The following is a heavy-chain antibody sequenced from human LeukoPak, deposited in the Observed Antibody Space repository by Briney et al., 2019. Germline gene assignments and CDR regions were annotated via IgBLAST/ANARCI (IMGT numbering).Heavy chain of an antibody. Sequence: SETLSLTCTVSGGSISTSNYYWGWIRQPPGKGLEWIGNIFYSGSTYYNPSLKSRVTISVDTSKNQFSLKLSSVTAADTAVYYCARDGLSVVRGAQEDYYMDVWGKGTTVTVSS. D-gene: IGHD3-10*01. V-gene: IGHV4-39*07. CDR3: ARDGLSVVRGAQEDYYMDV. CDR1: GGSISTSNYY. J-gene: IGHJ6*03. CDR2: IFYSGST.